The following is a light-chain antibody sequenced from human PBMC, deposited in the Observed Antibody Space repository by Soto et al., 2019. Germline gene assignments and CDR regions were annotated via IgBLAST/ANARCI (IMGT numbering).Light chain of an antibody. J-gene: IGLJ1*01. V-gene: IGLV2-14*03. CDR2: DVS. CDR1: SNDVGYYNY. Sequence: QSALSQPASVSGSPGQSITISCTGTSNDVGYYNYVSWYQQHPGQAPKLMIYDVSTRPSGVSDRFSGSKSGNTASLTISGLRAEDEADYYCGSYTTSSNYVFGTGTKLTVL. CDR3: GSYTTSSNYV.